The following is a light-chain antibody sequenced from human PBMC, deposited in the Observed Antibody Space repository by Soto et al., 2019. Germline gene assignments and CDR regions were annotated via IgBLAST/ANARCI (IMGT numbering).Light chain of an antibody. V-gene: IGKV3-15*01. CDR3: QQYNNWPPWT. CDR1: QSVSSN. J-gene: IGKJ1*01. Sequence: EIVMTQSPATLSVSPGERATLSCRASQSVSSNLAWYQQKSGQAPRLLIYGASTRATGIPARFSGSGSGTDVTLTISSLQSEDFAVYYCQQYNNWPPWTVGQGTKVEIK. CDR2: GAS.